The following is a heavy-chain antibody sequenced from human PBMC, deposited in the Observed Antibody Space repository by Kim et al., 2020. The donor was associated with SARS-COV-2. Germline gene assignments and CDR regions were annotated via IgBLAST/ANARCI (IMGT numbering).Heavy chain of an antibody. V-gene: IGHV4-59*01. D-gene: IGHD6-19*01. Sequence: SETLSLTCTVSGGSISSYYWSWIRQPPGKGLEWIGYIYYSGSTNYNPSLKSRVTISVDTSKNQFSLKLSSVTAADTAVYYCARAAVGKRNFDYWGQGTLVTVSS. J-gene: IGHJ4*02. CDR1: GGSISSYY. CDR2: IYYSGST. CDR3: ARAAVGKRNFDY.